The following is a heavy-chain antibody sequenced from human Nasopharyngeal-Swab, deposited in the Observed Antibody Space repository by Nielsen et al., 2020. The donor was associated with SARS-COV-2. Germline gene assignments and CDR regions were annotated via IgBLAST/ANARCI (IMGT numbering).Heavy chain of an antibody. J-gene: IGHJ4*02. CDR3: AKDMNALGYDFWSGPLDY. CDR2: ISGDGGST. V-gene: IGHV3-43*02. D-gene: IGHD3-3*01. Sequence: GESLKISCAASGFTFDDYAMHWVRQAPGKGLEWVSLISGDGGSTYYADSVKGRFTISRDNSKNSLYLQMNSLRTEDTALYYCAKDMNALGYDFWSGPLDYWGQGTLVTVSS. CDR1: GFTFDDYA.